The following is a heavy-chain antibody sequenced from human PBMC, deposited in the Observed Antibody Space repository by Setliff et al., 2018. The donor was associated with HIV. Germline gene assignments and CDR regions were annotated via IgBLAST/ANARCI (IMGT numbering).Heavy chain of an antibody. D-gene: IGHD2-21*02. Sequence: SETLSLTCTVSGGSIVRYYWTWIRQPPGKGLEWIGYIYYSWSTNYNPSLKSRVIISVDTSKMQFSLTPRSVTAADTAMSYCARLLQGGNYAFDIWGQGTMVTVSS. CDR2: IYYSWST. V-gene: IGHV4-59*08. CDR3: ARLLQGGNYAFDI. J-gene: IGHJ3*02. CDR1: GGSIVRYY.